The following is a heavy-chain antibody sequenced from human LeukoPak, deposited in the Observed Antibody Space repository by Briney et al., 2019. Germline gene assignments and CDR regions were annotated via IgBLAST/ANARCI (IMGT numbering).Heavy chain of an antibody. V-gene: IGHV3-30*03. CDR1: RLTLSSHW. J-gene: IGHJ6*02. D-gene: IGHD3-10*01. CDR3: ARDPPAGPYYYGMDV. CDR2: ISYDGSNK. Sequence: GGSLRLSCAASRLTLSSHWMHWVRQAPGKGLEWVAVISYDGSNKYYADSVKGRFTISRDNSKNTLYLQMNSLRAEDTAVYYCARDPPAGPYYYGMDVWGQGTTVTVSS.